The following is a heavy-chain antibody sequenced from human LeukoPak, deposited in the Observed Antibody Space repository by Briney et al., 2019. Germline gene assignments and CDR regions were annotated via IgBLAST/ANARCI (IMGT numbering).Heavy chain of an antibody. V-gene: IGHV4-31*03. CDR1: GGSINSGAYY. J-gene: IGHJ4*02. CDR3: AREDYYGSGSIDY. CDR2: IYYSGSP. Sequence: SQTLSLTCTVSGGSINSGAYYWTWIRQHPGKGLEWIGHIYYSGSPYYNPSLKSRVTISVDTSKNQFSLKLSSVTAADTAVYYCAREDYYGSGSIDYWGQGTLVTVSS. D-gene: IGHD3-10*01.